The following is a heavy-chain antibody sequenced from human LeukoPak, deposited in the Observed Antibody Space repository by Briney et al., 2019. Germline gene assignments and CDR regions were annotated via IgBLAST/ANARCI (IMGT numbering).Heavy chain of an antibody. V-gene: IGHV3-48*03. CDR2: ISHTGTTM. J-gene: IGHJ4*02. CDR3: AKDHASGLGHYKWLFDY. D-gene: IGHD3-22*01. CDR1: GFTFSTYE. Sequence: RTGGSLRLSCAASGFTFSTYEMNWVRQAPGKGLEWVSYISHTGTTMYYADSVKGRFTLSRDNARNSLYLQMNSLRAEDTAVYYCAKDHASGLGHYKWLFDYWGQGTLVTVSS.